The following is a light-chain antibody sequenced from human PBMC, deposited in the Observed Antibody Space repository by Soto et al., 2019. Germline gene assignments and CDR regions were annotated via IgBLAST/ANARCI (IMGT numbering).Light chain of an antibody. CDR2: QDS. J-gene: IGLJ2*01. Sequence: SYELTQPPSVSVSTGQTASNTCSGDKLGDKYACWYQQKPGQSPVLVIYQDSKRPSGIPERFSGSNSGNTATLTISGTQAMDEADYYCQAWDSSVVFGGGTQLTVL. V-gene: IGLV3-1*01. CDR1: KLGDKY. CDR3: QAWDSSVV.